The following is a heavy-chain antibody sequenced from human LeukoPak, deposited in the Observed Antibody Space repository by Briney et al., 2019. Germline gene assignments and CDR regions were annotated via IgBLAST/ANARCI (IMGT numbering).Heavy chain of an antibody. CDR1: GFTFSSYA. CDR2: ISYDGSNK. V-gene: IGHV3-30-3*01. CDR3: ASLWFGDPTYYFDY. Sequence: GGSLRLSCAASGFTFSSYAMHWVRQAPGKGLEWVAVISYDGSNKYYADSVKGRFTISRDNSKNTLYLQMNSLRAEDTAVYYCASLWFGDPTYYFDYWGQGTLVTVSS. D-gene: IGHD3-10*01. J-gene: IGHJ4*02.